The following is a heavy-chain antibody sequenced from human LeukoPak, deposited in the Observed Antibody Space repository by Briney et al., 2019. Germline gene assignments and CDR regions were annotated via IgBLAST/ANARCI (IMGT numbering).Heavy chain of an antibody. CDR2: IYYSGST. CDR3: ARAAGYYDSSGYSGDAFDI. Sequence: PSETLSLTCTVSGGSISSYYWSWIRQPPGKGLEWIGYIYYSGSTNYNPSLKSRVTISVDTSKNQFSLKLSSVTAADTAVYYCARAAGYYDSSGYSGDAFDIWGQGTMVTVSS. J-gene: IGHJ3*02. V-gene: IGHV4-59*12. CDR1: GGSISSYY. D-gene: IGHD3-22*01.